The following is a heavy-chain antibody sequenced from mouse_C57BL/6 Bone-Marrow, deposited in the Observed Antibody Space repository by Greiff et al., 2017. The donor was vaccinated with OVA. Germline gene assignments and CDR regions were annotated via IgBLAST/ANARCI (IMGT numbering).Heavy chain of an antibody. Sequence: VQLQQSGPELVKPGASVKISCKASGYAFSSSWMNWVKQRPGKGLEWIGRIYPGDGDTNYNGKFKGKATLTADKSSSTAYMQLSSLTSEDSAVDVCERRRDDGWCFDVWGTGTTVTVSS. J-gene: IGHJ1*03. V-gene: IGHV1-82*01. CDR3: ERRRDDGWCFDV. CDR2: IYPGDGDT. CDR1: GYAFSSSW.